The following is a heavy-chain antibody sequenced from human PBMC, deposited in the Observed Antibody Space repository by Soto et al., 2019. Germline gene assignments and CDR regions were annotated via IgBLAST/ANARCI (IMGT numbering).Heavy chain of an antibody. CDR2: ISASGGTT. D-gene: IGHD3-16*01. CDR1: GFTFRSYA. V-gene: IGHV3-23*01. Sequence: PGGSLRLSCAASGFTFRSYAMNWVRQAPGKGLEWVSAISASGGTTYYADSVKGRFTISRDNSKSTLYLQMNSLRAEDTAVYYCAKDLGNYERVVQEPLDAFDIWGQGTMVTVSS. CDR3: AKDLGNYERVVQEPLDAFDI. J-gene: IGHJ3*02.